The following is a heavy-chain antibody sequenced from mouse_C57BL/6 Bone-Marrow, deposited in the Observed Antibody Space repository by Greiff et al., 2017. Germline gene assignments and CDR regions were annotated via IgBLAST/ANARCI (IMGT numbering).Heavy chain of an antibody. V-gene: IGHV1-81*01. Sequence: QVQLKQSGAELARPGASVKLSCKASGYTFTSSGISWVKQRTGQGLEWIGEIYPRSGNTYYNEKFKGKATLTADKSSSTAYMELRSLTSEDSAVYFCASCIFRFLRYWYFDVWGTGTTVTVSS. CDR1: GYTFTSSG. D-gene: IGHD1-1*01. CDR2: IYPRSGNT. J-gene: IGHJ1*03. CDR3: ASCIFRFLRYWYFDV.